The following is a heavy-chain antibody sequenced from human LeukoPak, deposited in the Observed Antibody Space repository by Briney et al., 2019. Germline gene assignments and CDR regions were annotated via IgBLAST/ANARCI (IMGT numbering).Heavy chain of an antibody. D-gene: IGHD3-10*01. V-gene: IGHV4-39*07. CDR3: ARSDGYGLVGI. CDR2: IYSSGST. J-gene: IGHJ3*02. CDR1: GGSISSGSYY. Sequence: SETLSLTCTVSGGSISSGSYYWSWIRQPPGKTLEWIGSIYSSGSTYYNPSLKSRAIILIDTTKNHFSLNLSSVTAADTAVYYCARSDGYGLVGIWGQGTMVTVSS.